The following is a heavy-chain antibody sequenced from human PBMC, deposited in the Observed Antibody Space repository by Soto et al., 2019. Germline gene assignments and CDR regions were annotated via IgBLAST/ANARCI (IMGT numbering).Heavy chain of an antibody. CDR3: ARKATYGDYFDY. J-gene: IGHJ4*02. CDR2: VYYTGNT. D-gene: IGHD4-17*01. CDR1: GGSITSHY. V-gene: IGHV4-59*08. Sequence: SETLSLTCTVSGGSITSHYWSWVRQPPGKGLEWIGYVYYTGNTNYSPSLKSRVTLSVDTSKNQFSLKLNSVTAADTADYYCARKATYGDYFDYWGQGTLVTVSS.